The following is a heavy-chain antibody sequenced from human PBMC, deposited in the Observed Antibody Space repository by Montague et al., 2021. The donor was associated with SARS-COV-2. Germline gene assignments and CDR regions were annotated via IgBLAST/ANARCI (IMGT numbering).Heavy chain of an antibody. J-gene: IGHJ5*02. CDR2: IFHSGST. V-gene: IGHV4-39*02. Sequence: SETLSLTCTVSGASISTATYYWGWIRQPPGKGLEWIGNIFHSGSTYYNPSLQSRVTMSVDTSKNHFSLKLNSVTAADTAIYYCASLTWTGQCLSGYDFDPWGQGTLVTVSS. D-gene: IGHD5-12*01. CDR3: ASLTWTGQCLSGYDFDP. CDR1: GASISTATYY.